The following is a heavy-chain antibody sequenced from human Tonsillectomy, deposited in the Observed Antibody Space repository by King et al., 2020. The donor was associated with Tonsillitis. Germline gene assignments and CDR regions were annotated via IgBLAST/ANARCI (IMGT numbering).Heavy chain of an antibody. CDR2: ISGSGGST. V-gene: IGHV3-23*04. Sequence: VQLVESGGGLVQPGGSLIVSCAVSGFTFKSFAMCWVRQAPGKGLEWVSAISGSGGSTHYADSVKGRFTISRDNSKNTLYLQMNSLRAEDTAVYYCAKDRTVGRNTYDAFDFLGQGTMVTVSS. J-gene: IGHJ3*01. CDR3: AKDRTVGRNTYDAFDF. D-gene: IGHD4-23*01. CDR1: GFTFKSFA.